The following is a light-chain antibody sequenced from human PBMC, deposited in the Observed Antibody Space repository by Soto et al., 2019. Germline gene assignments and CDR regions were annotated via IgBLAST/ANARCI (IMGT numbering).Light chain of an antibody. V-gene: IGKV3-15*01. CDR2: DAS. CDR3: QQYNNWLIT. CDR1: HSVTTH. J-gene: IGKJ5*01. Sequence: EIVLTHSPYTLSLSPELRSTLSCWASHSVTTHLAWFQKRHGKTPRLLIYDASTRATGIPARLSGSGYGTELTITISSMQYEDFEVYYCQQYNNWLITFGQGTRLEIK.